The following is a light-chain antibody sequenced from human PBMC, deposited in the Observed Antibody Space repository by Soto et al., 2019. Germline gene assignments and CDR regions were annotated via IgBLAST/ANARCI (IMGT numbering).Light chain of an antibody. CDR2: DVS. CDR3: SSYTSGSTPYV. Sequence: QSVLTQPRSVSGSPGQSVTISCTGTGSDVGGYNYVSWCQQYPGKAPKLMIYDVSNRPSGAPDRFSGSKSGNTASLTISGLQAEDEADYYCSSYTSGSTPYVFGTGTKVTVL. V-gene: IGLV2-11*01. CDR1: GSDVGGYNY. J-gene: IGLJ1*01.